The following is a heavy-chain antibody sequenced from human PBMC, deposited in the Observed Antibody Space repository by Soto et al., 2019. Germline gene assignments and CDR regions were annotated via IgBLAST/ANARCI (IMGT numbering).Heavy chain of an antibody. D-gene: IGHD3-9*01. CDR3: ARDPHKVLRYFDL. V-gene: IGHV1-18*01. CDR2: ISAYNGNT. Sequence: GASVKVSCKASGYTFTSYAMHWVRQAPGQRLEWMGWISAYNGNTNYAQKLQGRVTMTTDTSTSTAYMELRSLRSDDTAVYYCARDPHKVLRYFDLWGQGTLVTVSS. CDR1: GYTFTSYA. J-gene: IGHJ4*02.